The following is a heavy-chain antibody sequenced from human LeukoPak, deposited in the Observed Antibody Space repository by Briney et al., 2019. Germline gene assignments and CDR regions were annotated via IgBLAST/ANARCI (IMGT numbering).Heavy chain of an antibody. J-gene: IGHJ6*04. CDR1: GFTFDDYG. CDR3: ARVLQWLVLDV. V-gene: IGHV3-21*01. Sequence: GGSLRLSCAASGFTFDDYGMNWVRQAPGKGLEWVSSISSSSSYIYYADSVKGRFTISRDNAKNSLYLQMNSLRAEDTAVYYCARVLQWLVLDVWGKGTTVTVSS. CDR2: ISSSSSYI. D-gene: IGHD6-19*01.